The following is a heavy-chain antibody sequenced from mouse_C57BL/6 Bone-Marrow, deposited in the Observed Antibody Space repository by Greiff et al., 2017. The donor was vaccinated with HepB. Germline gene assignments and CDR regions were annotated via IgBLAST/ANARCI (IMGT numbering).Heavy chain of an antibody. CDR3: ARRALITTVVASDV. Sequence: QVQLQQSGPELVKPGASVKISCKASGYAFSSSWMNWVKQRPGKGLEWIGRIYPGDGDTNYNGKFKGKATLTADKSSSTAYMQLSSLTSEDSAVYFCARRALITTVVASDVWGTGTTVTVSS. D-gene: IGHD1-1*01. CDR1: GYAFSSSW. CDR2: IYPGDGDT. J-gene: IGHJ1*03. V-gene: IGHV1-82*01.